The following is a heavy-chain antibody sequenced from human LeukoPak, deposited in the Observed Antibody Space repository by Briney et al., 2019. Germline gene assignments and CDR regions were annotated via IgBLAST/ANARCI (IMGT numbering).Heavy chain of an antibody. J-gene: IGHJ4*02. V-gene: IGHV4-59*01. Sequence: PSETLPLTCTVSGGSISSYYWSWIRQPPGKGLEWIGYIYYSGSTNYNPSLKSRVTISVDTSKNQFSLKLSSVTAADTAVYYCAREPFTISGGGFDYWGQGTLVTVSS. D-gene: IGHD3-3*01. CDR2: IYYSGST. CDR3: AREPFTISGGGFDY. CDR1: GGSISSYY.